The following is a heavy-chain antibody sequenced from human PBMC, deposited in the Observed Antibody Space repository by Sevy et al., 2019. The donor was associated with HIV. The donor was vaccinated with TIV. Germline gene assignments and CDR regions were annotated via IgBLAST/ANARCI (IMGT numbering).Heavy chain of an antibody. D-gene: IGHD6-13*01. J-gene: IGHJ4*02. CDR3: ATHAGIAAAGRVFDY. CDR2: IRNKADSYTT. CDR1: GFTFSDHY. Sequence: GGSLRLSCAASGFTFSDHYMEWVRQAPGKGLEWVGRIRNKADSYTTEYAASVKGRFTISRDDSKNLLYLLMNSLKTEATAVYYCATHAGIAAAGRVFDYWGQGTLVTVSS. V-gene: IGHV3-72*01.